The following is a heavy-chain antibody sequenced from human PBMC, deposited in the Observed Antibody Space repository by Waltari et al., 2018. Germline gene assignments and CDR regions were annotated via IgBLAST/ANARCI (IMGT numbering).Heavy chain of an antibody. CDR2: ISGSGGST. V-gene: IGHV3-23*04. Sequence: EVQLVESWGGFVQPGGSLRLSCAASGFTFSSYAMSWVRQAPGKGVERVSAISGSGGSTYYADSVKGRFTISRDNSKNTLYLQMNSLRAEDTAVYYCAKRGKRYFDWLPDYFDYWGQGTLVTVSS. D-gene: IGHD3-9*01. CDR1: GFTFSSYA. J-gene: IGHJ4*02. CDR3: AKRGKRYFDWLPDYFDY.